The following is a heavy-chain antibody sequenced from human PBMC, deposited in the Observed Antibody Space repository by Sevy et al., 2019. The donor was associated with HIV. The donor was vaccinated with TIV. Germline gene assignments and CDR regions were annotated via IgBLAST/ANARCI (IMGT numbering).Heavy chain of an antibody. CDR3: AREGCTKPHDY. Sequence: GGSLRLSCAASGFTFSKYSMSWVHQPPGKGLEWVSILSFGCGEINYADSVKGRFTISRDNSKSSVYLQMNNLRPEDTAVYYCAREGCTKPHDYWGQGTLVTVSS. V-gene: IGHV3-23*01. D-gene: IGHD2-8*01. J-gene: IGHJ4*02. CDR1: GFTFSKYS. CDR2: LSFGCGEI.